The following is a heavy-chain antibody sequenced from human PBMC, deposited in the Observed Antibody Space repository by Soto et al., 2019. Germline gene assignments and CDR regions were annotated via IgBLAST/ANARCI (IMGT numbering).Heavy chain of an antibody. D-gene: IGHD5-12*01. J-gene: IGHJ4*02. Sequence: GGSLRLSCAASGFPFSSYGMHWVRQAPGKGLEWVAVISYDGSNKYYADSVKGRFTISRDNSKNTLYLQMNSLRAEDTAVYYCAKEQDGYNLWPYWGQGTLVTVSS. CDR3: AKEQDGYNLWPY. CDR1: GFPFSSYG. CDR2: ISYDGSNK. V-gene: IGHV3-30*18.